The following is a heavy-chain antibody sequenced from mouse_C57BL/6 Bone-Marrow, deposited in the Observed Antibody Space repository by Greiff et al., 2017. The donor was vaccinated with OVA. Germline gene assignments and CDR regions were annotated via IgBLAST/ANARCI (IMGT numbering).Heavy chain of an antibody. V-gene: IGHV5-4*01. CDR2: ISDGGSYT. Sequence: EVQLQQSGGGLVKPGGSLKLSCAASGFTFSSYAMSWVRQTPEKRLEWVATISDGGSYTYYPDNVKGRFTISRDNAKNNLYLQMSHLKSEDTAMYYCARDWGYGSSSYAMDYWGQGTSVTVSS. CDR3: ARDWGYGSSSYAMDY. J-gene: IGHJ4*01. D-gene: IGHD1-1*01. CDR1: GFTFSSYA.